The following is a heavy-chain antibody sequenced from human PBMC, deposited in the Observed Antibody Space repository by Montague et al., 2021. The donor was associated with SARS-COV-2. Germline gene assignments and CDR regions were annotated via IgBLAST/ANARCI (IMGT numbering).Heavy chain of an antibody. Sequence: SETLSLTCTISGGSINDHYRSWIRQSPGKGLEWIGYISSNGKTNYNSSLKSRVTLSADASRNEFSLKLDSVTAADTAVYFCARRGYYDSAGYHWHLDLWGRGMLVTVSS. CDR3: ARRGYYDSAGYHWHLDL. CDR2: ISSNGKT. V-gene: IGHV4-4*09. J-gene: IGHJ2*01. D-gene: IGHD3-22*01. CDR1: GGSINDHY.